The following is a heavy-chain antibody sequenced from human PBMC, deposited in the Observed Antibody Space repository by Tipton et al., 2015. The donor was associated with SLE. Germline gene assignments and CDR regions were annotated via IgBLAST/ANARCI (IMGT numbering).Heavy chain of an antibody. D-gene: IGHD2/OR15-2a*01. CDR1: GFTFSRYW. Sequence: QLVQSGGGLVQAGGSLRLSCAASGFTFSRYWMNWVRQAPGKGLEWVANIDEGGSENYFVDSVKGRFTISRDNAKNSLYLQMSSLRVEDTAIYYCAKAAEGVIVPLDWGQGTLVTVSS. V-gene: IGHV3-7*01. CDR3: AKAAEGVIVPLD. J-gene: IGHJ4*02. CDR2: IDEGGSEN.